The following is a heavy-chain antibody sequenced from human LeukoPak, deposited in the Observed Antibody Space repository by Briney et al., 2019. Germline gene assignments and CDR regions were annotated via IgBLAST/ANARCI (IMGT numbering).Heavy chain of an antibody. V-gene: IGHV3-15*07. CDR2: IRSNSDGGTI. J-gene: IGHJ5*02. CDR1: GFTFSNAR. CDR3: ATDFYDST. D-gene: IGHD3-22*01. Sequence: GGSLRLSCATSGFTFSNARMNWVRQAPGKGLEWVGRIRSNSDGGTIDYAAPVKGRFTLSRDDSKTTLYLQMNSLQTEDTAVYYCATDFYDSTWGQGTLVTVSS.